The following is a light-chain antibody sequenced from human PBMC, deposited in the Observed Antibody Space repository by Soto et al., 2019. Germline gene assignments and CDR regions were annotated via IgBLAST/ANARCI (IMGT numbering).Light chain of an antibody. CDR3: ASWDDSLNGPV. Sequence: YELPQPPSVSVAPGQTASITCGANNLGSKNVHWYQQKPGQAPVLVVYDDSERPSGVPDRFSGSKSGTSASLAISGLQSEDEADYYCASWDDSLNGPVFGTGTKLTVL. CDR2: DDS. J-gene: IGLJ1*01. V-gene: IGLV3-21*02. CDR1: NLGSKN.